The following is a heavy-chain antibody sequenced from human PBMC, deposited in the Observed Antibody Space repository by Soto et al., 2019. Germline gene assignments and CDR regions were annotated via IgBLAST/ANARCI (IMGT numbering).Heavy chain of an antibody. CDR2: INPNSGGT. Sequence: ASVKVSCKASGYTFTGYYMHWVRQAPGQGLEWMGWINPNSGGTNYAQKFQGRVTMTRDTSISTAYMELSRLRSDDTAVYYCARDRESIVLMVYAIGWFDPWGQGTLVTV. V-gene: IGHV1-2*02. CDR3: ARDRESIVLMVYAIGWFDP. J-gene: IGHJ5*02. D-gene: IGHD2-8*01. CDR1: GYTFTGYY.